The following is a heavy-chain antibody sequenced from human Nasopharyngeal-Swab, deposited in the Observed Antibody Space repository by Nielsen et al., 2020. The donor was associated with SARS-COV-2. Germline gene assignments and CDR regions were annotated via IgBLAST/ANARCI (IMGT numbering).Heavy chain of an antibody. CDR3: ARHDSYSKVDY. D-gene: IGHD4-11*01. CDR2: IYPGDSDT. CDR1: GFTFSSYW. Sequence: GESLKISCAASGFTFSSYWIGWVRQMPGKGLEWMGIIYPGDSDTRYSPSFQGQVTISADKSISTAYLQWSSLKASDTAMYYCARHDSYSKVDYWGQGTLVTVSS. J-gene: IGHJ4*02. V-gene: IGHV5-51*01.